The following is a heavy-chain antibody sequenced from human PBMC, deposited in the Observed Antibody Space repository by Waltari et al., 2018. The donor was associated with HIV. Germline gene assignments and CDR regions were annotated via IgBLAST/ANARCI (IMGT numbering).Heavy chain of an antibody. CDR1: GASIRSHKYY. D-gene: IGHD1-26*01. V-gene: IGHV4-61*02. J-gene: IGHJ5*02. Sequence: QVHLQESGPGLVKPSQTLSLTCTVSGASIRSHKYYWTWIRQPAGKGLEWIGRIYDTGSTNYNSALQGRGTVSMDTSQNAFSLKLFSVTAADTAIYYCAATRAGWGATGGWDLWGQGTMVTVSS. CDR2: IYDTGST. CDR3: AATRAGWGATGGWDL.